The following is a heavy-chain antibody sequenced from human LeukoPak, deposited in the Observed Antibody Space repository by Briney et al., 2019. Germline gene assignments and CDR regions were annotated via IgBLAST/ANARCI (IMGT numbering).Heavy chain of an antibody. V-gene: IGHV3-64*01. J-gene: IGHJ4*02. CDR1: GFTFSTYA. CDR2: ISSNGGST. Sequence: GGSLRLSCAASGFTFSTYAMSWVRQAPGKGLEYVSAISSNGGSTYYANSVKGRFTISRDNSKNTLYLQMDSLRAEDMAVYYCARGKPPDYWGQGTLVTVSS. CDR3: ARGKPPDY.